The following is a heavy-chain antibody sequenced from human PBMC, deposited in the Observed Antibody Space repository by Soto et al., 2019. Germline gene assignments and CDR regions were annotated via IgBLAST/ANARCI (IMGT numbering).Heavy chain of an antibody. Sequence: EVQLVESGGGLVQPGGSLRLSCAASGFTFSSYSMNWVRRAPGKGLEWVSYISSSSSTIYYADSVKGRFTISRDNAKNSLYLQMNSLRDEDTAVYYCARGADYDSSGIRLNWFDPWGQGTLVTVSS. CDR3: ARGADYDSSGIRLNWFDP. J-gene: IGHJ5*02. D-gene: IGHD3-22*01. V-gene: IGHV3-48*02. CDR2: ISSSSSTI. CDR1: GFTFSSYS.